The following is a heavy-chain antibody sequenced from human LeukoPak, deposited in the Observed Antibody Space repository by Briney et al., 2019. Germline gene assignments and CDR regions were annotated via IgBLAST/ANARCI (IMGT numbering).Heavy chain of an antibody. CDR2: IYSGGST. CDR3: ARGAGSGSYYYFDY. J-gene: IGHJ4*02. V-gene: IGHV3-53*01. CDR1: GFTVSSNY. D-gene: IGHD1-26*01. Sequence: GGSLRLSCAASGFTVSSNYMSWVRQAPGKGLEWVSVIYSGGSTYYADSVKGRFTISRDNAKNSLYLQMNSLRAEDTAVYYCARGAGSGSYYYFDYWGQGTLVTVSS.